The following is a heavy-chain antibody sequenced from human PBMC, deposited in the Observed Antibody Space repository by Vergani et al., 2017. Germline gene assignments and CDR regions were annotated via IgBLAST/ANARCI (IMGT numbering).Heavy chain of an antibody. V-gene: IGHV3-9*02. CDR2: ISWNSNSI. D-gene: IGHD6-6*01. CDR1: GFTSAGYA. J-gene: IGHJ5*02. CDR3: AKDLGTSSGGGWFDP. Sequence: LVESGGGLVKPGGSLRLSCAASGFTSAGYAMHWVRQAPGKGLEWVSGISWNSNSIGYADSVQGRFTISRDNAKNSLYLQMNSLRAEDTALYYCAKDLGTSSGGGWFDPWGQGTLVTVSS.